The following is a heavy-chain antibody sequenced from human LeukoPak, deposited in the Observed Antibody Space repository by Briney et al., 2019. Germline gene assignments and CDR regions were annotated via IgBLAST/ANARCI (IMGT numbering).Heavy chain of an antibody. J-gene: IGHJ3*02. CDR2: VNKDGYKT. Sequence: AGGSLRLSCIASGFTFSDFWMTWVRQTPGQGLEWVSNVNKDGYKTQYADSLRGRFTISKDNSKNSMYLQMNSLRAEDTGVYYCVRNRGWYALDMWGQGTMVTVSS. CDR3: VRNRGWYALDM. D-gene: IGHD6-19*01. V-gene: IGHV3-7*01. CDR1: GFTFSDFW.